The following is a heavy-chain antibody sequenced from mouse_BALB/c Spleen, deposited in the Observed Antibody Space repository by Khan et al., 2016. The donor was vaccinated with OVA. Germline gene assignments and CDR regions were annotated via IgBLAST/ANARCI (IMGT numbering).Heavy chain of an antibody. CDR2: INYSGNT. CDR1: GYSITSEYA. CDR3: ARKDYYDYDPFPY. J-gene: IGHJ3*01. D-gene: IGHD2-4*01. Sequence: EVKLLESGPGLVKPSQSLSLTSTVTGYSITSEYAWNWIRQFPGNKLEWMGYINYSGNTRFNPSLKSRTSITRDTSKNQFFLQLNSVTTEDTVTYYCARKDYYDYDPFPYWGQGTLVTVSA. V-gene: IGHV3-2*02.